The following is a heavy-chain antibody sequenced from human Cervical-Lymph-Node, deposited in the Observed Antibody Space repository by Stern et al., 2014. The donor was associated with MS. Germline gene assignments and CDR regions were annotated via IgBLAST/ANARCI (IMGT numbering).Heavy chain of an antibody. V-gene: IGHV3-9*01. CDR1: GFRFDEFA. Sequence: EVQLVESGGGLVQPGTSLRLSCIGSGFRFDEFAMHWVRQAPGKGLEWISGISWNSGTIGYADSVKGRFTISRDSAKNALYLQMNSLKDEDTAVYYCAKGADFILGSHVHDWGQGTLVTVSP. J-gene: IGHJ4*02. CDR3: AKGADFILGSHVHD. D-gene: IGHD3-16*01. CDR2: ISWNSGTI.